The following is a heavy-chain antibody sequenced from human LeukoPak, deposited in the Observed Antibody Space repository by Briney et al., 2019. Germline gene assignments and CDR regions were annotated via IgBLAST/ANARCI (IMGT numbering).Heavy chain of an antibody. J-gene: IGHJ4*02. CDR3: ARGVANSGSYLGY. D-gene: IGHD1-26*01. V-gene: IGHV3-30*03. CDR2: ISYDGSNK. CDR1: GFTFSSYG. Sequence: GGSLRLSCAASGFTFSSYGMHWVRQAPGKGLEWVAVISYDGSNKYYADSVKGRFTISRDNAKNSLYLQMNSLRAEDTAVYYCARGVANSGSYLGYWGQGTLVTVSS.